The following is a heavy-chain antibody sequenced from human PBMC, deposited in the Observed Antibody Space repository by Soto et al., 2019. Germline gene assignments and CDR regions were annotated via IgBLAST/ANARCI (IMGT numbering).Heavy chain of an antibody. CDR2: IFDTGKT. CDR3: ACLDDYRRYFDL. CDR1: GGSLSTGGCS. J-gene: IGHJ2*01. V-gene: IGHV4-30-2*01. Sequence: QVQLQESGSGLVKPSQTLSLTCAVSGGSLSTGGCSWSWVRLPPGRALEWIGYIFDTGKTYYSASLTGRVTMSVDRAQSQFSLRLESVTAADTAIYFCACLDDYRRYFDLWGRGTLVTVSS. D-gene: IGHD4-4*01.